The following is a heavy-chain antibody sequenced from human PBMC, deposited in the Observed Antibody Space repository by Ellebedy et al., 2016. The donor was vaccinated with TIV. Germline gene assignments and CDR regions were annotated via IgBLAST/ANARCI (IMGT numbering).Heavy chain of an antibody. Sequence: SETLSLTXIVSGASITNGYSYWTWIRQTAEKGLEWIGRISTSGSAIYNPSLESRVTMSVDTSKNQFSLKVNSVTAADTAVYYCARGEVVMDVWGRGTSVTVSS. CDR3: ARGEVVMDV. V-gene: IGHV4-61*02. CDR1: GASITNGYSY. CDR2: ISTSGSA. D-gene: IGHD1-26*01. J-gene: IGHJ6*03.